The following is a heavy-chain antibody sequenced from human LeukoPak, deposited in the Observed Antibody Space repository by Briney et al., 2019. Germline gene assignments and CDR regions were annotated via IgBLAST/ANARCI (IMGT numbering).Heavy chain of an antibody. Sequence: SETLSLTCTVSGGSISSSGYYWGWIRQPPGKGLEWIGSIYYSGSTYYNPSLKSRVTISVDTSKNQFSLKLSSVTAADTAVYYCARHVFYSSKPGAFDIWGQGTMVTVSS. CDR1: GGSISSSGYY. J-gene: IGHJ3*02. V-gene: IGHV4-39*01. CDR3: ARHVFYSSKPGAFDI. CDR2: IYYSGST. D-gene: IGHD6-13*01.